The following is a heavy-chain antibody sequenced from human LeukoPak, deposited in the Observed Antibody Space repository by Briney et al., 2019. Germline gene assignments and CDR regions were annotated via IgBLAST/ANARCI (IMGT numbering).Heavy chain of an antibody. CDR2: ISAYNGNT. CDR1: GYTFTSYG. V-gene: IGHV1-18*01. Sequence: GASVKVSCKSSGYTFTSYGFSWVRQAPGQGLEWMGWISAYNGNTNYAQKLQGRVTMTTDTSTSTAYMELSSLRSEDTAVYYCARGPGGPRDGYNLDYWGQGTLVTVSS. J-gene: IGHJ4*02. D-gene: IGHD5-24*01. CDR3: ARGPGGPRDGYNLDY.